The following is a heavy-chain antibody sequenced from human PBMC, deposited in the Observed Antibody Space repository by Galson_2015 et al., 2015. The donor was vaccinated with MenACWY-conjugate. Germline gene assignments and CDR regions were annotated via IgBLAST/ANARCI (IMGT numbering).Heavy chain of an antibody. Sequence: QSGAEVKKPGESLTISCKGSGYTFTSNWIGWVRQMPGKGLEWMGIIYPGDSDTRYTPSFQGYVTISADKSINTAYLQWGSLEASDTAMYYCARQGFGSSSLDYWGQGTLVTVSS. CDR2: IYPGDSDT. V-gene: IGHV5-51*01. D-gene: IGHD6-6*01. J-gene: IGHJ4*02. CDR1: GYTFTSNW. CDR3: ARQGFGSSSLDY.